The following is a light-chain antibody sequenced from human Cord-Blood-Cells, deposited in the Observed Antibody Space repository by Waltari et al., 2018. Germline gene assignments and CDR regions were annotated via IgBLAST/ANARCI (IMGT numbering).Light chain of an antibody. Sequence: DIQMTQSPSSLSASVGDRVTITCRASQGISNYLAWYQQKPGKVPKLLIYAASTLQSGVPSRVSGSGSGTDFTLTISSLQPEDVATYYCQKYNSAPHTVGQGTKLGIK. CDR1: QGISNY. J-gene: IGKJ2*01. CDR3: QKYNSAPHT. V-gene: IGKV1-27*01. CDR2: AAS.